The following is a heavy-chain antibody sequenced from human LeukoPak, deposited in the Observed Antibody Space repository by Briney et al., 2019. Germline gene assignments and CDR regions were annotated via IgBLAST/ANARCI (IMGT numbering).Heavy chain of an antibody. D-gene: IGHD3-10*01. CDR3: AKLGTMVRGVMGY. CDR1: GFTFSSYG. J-gene: IGHJ4*02. CDR2: ISGSGGST. V-gene: IGHV3-23*01. Sequence: GGSLRLSCAAPGFTFSSYGMSWVRQAPGKGLEWVSAISGSGGSTYYADSVKGRFTISRDNSKNTLYLQMNSLRAEDTAVYYCAKLGTMVRGVMGYWGQGTLVTVSS.